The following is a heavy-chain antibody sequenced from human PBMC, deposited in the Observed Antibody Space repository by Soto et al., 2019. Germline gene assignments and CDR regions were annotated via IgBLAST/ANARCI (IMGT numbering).Heavy chain of an antibody. CDR3: ARQPRTYYYDSSGYPFDY. J-gene: IGHJ4*02. CDR2: IYYSGST. Sequence: SETLSLTCTVSGGSISSSSYYWGWIRPPPGKGLEWIGSIYYSGSTYYNPSLKSRVTISVDTSKNQFSLKLSSVTAADTAVYYCARQPRTYYYDSSGYPFDYWGQGTLVTVSS. V-gene: IGHV4-39*01. CDR1: GGSISSSSYY. D-gene: IGHD3-22*01.